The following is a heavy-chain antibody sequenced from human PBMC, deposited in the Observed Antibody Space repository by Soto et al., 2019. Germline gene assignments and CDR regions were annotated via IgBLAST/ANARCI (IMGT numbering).Heavy chain of an antibody. Sequence: GGSLRLSCAASGFTFSSYGMHWVRQAPGKGLEWVAVISYDGSNKYYADSVKGRFTISRDNSKNTLYLQMNSLRAEDTAVYYCAKDRIAARLAYYYGMDVWGQGTTVTVSS. V-gene: IGHV3-30*18. J-gene: IGHJ6*02. D-gene: IGHD6-6*01. CDR3: AKDRIAARLAYYYGMDV. CDR2: ISYDGSNK. CDR1: GFTFSSYG.